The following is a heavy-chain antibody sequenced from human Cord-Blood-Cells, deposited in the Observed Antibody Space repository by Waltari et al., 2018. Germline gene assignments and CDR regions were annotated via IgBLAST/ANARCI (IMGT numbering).Heavy chain of an antibody. V-gene: IGHV3-15*01. J-gene: IGHJ2*01. CDR1: GFTFSNAW. Sequence: EVQLVESGGGLVKPGGSLRLSCAASGFTFSNAWMSWVRQAPGKGLEWDGRIKSKTDGGETEYAAPVKGRCCISTDESKNTLYLQMNSLKTEGTAVYYCTTSGLDYGDYEYRTYWYFDLWGRGTLVTVSS. CDR2: IKSKTDGGET. CDR3: TTSGLDYGDYEYRTYWYFDL. D-gene: IGHD4-17*01.